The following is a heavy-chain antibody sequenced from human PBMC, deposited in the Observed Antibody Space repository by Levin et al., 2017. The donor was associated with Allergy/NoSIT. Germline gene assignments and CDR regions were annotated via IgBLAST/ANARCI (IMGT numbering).Heavy chain of an antibody. CDR1: GDGVSSNSAA. J-gene: IGHJ4*02. CDR2: TYYRSKWYN. Sequence: SQTLSLTCAISGDGVSSNSAAWNWIRQSPSRGLEWLGRTYYRSKWYNDYAVSVKSRITINPDTSKNQFSLQLNSVTPEDTAVYYCAREGYSSGWYGGNFDYWGQGTLVTVSS. V-gene: IGHV6-1*01. D-gene: IGHD6-19*01. CDR3: AREGYSSGWYGGNFDY.